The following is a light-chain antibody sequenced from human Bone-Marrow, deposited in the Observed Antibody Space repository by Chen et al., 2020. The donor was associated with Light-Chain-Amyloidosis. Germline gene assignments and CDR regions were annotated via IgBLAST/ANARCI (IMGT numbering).Light chain of an antibody. CDR2: DVT. J-gene: IGLJ1*01. Sequence: QSALTQPRSVSRSPGQSVTISCTGTSSDVGGYNYGSWYQQHPGKAPKLMIYDVTKRPSGVPDRFSGSKSGNTASLTISGLQAEDEADYYCCSYAGSNSFVFGTGTKVTVL. CDR3: CSYAGSNSFV. V-gene: IGLV2-11*01. CDR1: SSDVGGYNY.